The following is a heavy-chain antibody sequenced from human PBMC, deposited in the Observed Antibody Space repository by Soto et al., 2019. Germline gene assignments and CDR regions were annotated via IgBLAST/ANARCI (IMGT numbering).Heavy chain of an antibody. J-gene: IGHJ5*02. CDR1: GFTFSSYA. CDR3: AKYQVLLWFGESNNWFDP. CDR2: ISGSGGST. V-gene: IGHV3-23*01. D-gene: IGHD3-10*01. Sequence: LRLSCAASGFTFSSYAMSWVRQAPGKGLEWVSAISGSGGSTYYADSVKGRFTISRDNSKNTLFLQMNSLRAEDTAGYHCAKYQVLLWFGESNNWFDPWDQGTLVTVSS.